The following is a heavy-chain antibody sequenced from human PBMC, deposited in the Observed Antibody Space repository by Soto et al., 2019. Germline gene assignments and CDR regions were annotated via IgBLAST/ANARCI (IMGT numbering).Heavy chain of an antibody. Sequence: ESGGGLVQPGGSLRLSCAASGFTFSSYWMSWVRQAPGKGLEWVANIKQDGSEKYYVDSVKGRFTISRDNAKNSLYLQMNSLRAEDTAVYYCARGIVMGLSNSDRDYFDYWGQGTLVTVSS. D-gene: IGHD3-16*02. J-gene: IGHJ4*02. V-gene: IGHV3-7*01. CDR3: ARGIVMGLSNSDRDYFDY. CDR2: IKQDGSEK. CDR1: GFTFSSYW.